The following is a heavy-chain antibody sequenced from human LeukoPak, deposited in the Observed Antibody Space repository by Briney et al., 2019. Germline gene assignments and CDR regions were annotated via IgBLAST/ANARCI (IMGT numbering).Heavy chain of an antibody. CDR2: ICSGGST. D-gene: IGHD2-15*01. V-gene: IGHV3-53*05. Sequence: PGGSLRLSCAASGFTVSSNYMSWVRQAPGKGLEWVSVICSGGSTYYADSVKGRFTISRDNSKNTLYLQMNSLRAEDTAVYYCARDQAGYCSGGSCYYAAGFDYWGQGTLVTVSS. CDR1: GFTVSSNY. J-gene: IGHJ4*02. CDR3: ARDQAGYCSGGSCYYAAGFDY.